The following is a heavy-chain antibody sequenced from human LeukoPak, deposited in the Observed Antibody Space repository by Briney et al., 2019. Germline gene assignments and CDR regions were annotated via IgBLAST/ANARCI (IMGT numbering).Heavy chain of an antibody. CDR1: GGSVSDYY. CDR3: ASRKLRNDY. Sequence: PSETLSLTCTISGGSVSDYYWSWIRQSPGKGLEWIGYIYHTGSTSYSPSLKSRVTISADTSQHQFSLKLSSVTAADTAVHYCASRKLRNDYWGQGTLVTVSS. D-gene: IGHD7-27*01. CDR2: IYHTGST. V-gene: IGHV4-59*02. J-gene: IGHJ4*02.